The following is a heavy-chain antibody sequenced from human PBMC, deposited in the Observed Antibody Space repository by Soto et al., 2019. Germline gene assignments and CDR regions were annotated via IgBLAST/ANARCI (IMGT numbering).Heavy chain of an antibody. CDR3: ARARDYCTNGVCYTGDGDY. CDR2: ISSSSSYI. Sequence: EVQLVESGGGLVKPGGSLRLSCAASGFTFSSYSMNWVRQAPGKGLEWVSSISSSSSYIYYADSVKGRFTNSRDNAKNSLYLQMNSLRAEDTAVYYCARARDYCTNGVCYTGDGDYWGQGTLVTVSS. D-gene: IGHD2-8*01. J-gene: IGHJ4*02. CDR1: GFTFSSYS. V-gene: IGHV3-21*01.